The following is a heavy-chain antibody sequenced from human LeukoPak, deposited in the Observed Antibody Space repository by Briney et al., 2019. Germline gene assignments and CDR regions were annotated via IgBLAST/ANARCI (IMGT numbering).Heavy chain of an antibody. CDR2: IYYSGST. CDR1: GVFITGYY. J-gene: IGHJ4*02. CDR3: GRDWSGNRFGY. D-gene: IGHD3-3*01. V-gene: IGHV4-59*01. Sequence: PSETLSPTCTVSGVFITGYYCSWIRQPPGKGLEWMEYIYYSGSTNYNPSLKSRVTTSVETPKNQCSLKMSYVTAADTAVFYCGRDWSGNRFGYWGQGTLVTVSS.